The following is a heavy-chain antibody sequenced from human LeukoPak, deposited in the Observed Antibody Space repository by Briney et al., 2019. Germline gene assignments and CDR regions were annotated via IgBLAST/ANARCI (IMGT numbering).Heavy chain of an antibody. CDR2: ISSSSSYI. CDR1: GFTFGSYS. V-gene: IGHV3-21*01. J-gene: IGHJ5*02. Sequence: GGSLRLSCAASGFTFGSYSMNWVRQAPGKGLEWVSSISSSSSYIYYADSVKGRFTISRDNAKNSLYLQMNSLRAEDTAVYYCARDLGQSSSLYDSSSWFDPWGQGTLVTVSS. D-gene: IGHD6-13*01. CDR3: ARDLGQSSSLYDSSSWFDP.